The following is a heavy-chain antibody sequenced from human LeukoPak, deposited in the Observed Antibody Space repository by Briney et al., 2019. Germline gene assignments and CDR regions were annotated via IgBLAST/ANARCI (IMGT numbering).Heavy chain of an antibody. J-gene: IGHJ3*02. Sequence: GGSLILSCAASGFTFSSYSMNWVRQAPGKGLEWVSSISSSSSYIYYADSVKGRFTISTDNAKNSLYLQMNSLRAEDTAVYYCARGAEYYYDSSGYYPIPAFDIWGQGTMVTVSS. CDR1: GFTFSSYS. D-gene: IGHD3-22*01. CDR2: ISSSSSYI. V-gene: IGHV3-21*01. CDR3: ARGAEYYYDSSGYYPIPAFDI.